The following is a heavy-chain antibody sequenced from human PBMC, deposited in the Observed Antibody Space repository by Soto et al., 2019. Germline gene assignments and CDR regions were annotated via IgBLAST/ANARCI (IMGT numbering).Heavy chain of an antibody. D-gene: IGHD3-3*01. CDR2: ISGSGERT. V-gene: IGHV3-23*01. CDR3: XXXXSGXVSYXXDV. J-gene: IGHJ6*01. CDR1: GFTFRSYA. Sequence: XRLSCAASGFTFRSYAMTWVRQAPGKGLEWVSGISGSGERTYYADSVKGRFTISRDNSKNTVYLQMNSLRAEDTALYYXXXXXSGXVSYXXDVWXXGTTVTAPQ.